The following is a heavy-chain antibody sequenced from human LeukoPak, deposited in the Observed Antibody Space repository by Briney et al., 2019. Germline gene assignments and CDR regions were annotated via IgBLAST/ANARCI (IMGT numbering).Heavy chain of an antibody. CDR1: EFTFSSYS. D-gene: IGHD6-19*01. CDR2: ISSSSSYI. CDR3: ARGPRFPYSSGWYYFDY. V-gene: IGHV3-21*01. J-gene: IGHJ4*02. Sequence: GGSLRLSCAASEFTFSSYSMNWVRQAPGKGLEWVSSISSSSSYIYYADSVKGRFTISRDNAKNSLYLQMNSLRAEDTAVYYCARGPRFPYSSGWYYFDYWGQGTLVTVSS.